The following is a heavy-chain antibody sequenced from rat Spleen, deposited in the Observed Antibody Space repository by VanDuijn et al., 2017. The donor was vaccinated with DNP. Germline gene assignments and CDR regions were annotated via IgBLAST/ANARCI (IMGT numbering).Heavy chain of an antibody. CDR1: GFSLTTYN. Sequence: QVQLKESGPGLVQPSQTLSLTCTVSGFSLTTYNVHWIRQSTGKGLEWMGMVWSFGSTDYNSTLKSRLSISRDTSKSQVFLKMNSLKSEDTATYYCAGHALLTTEALDYWGQGVMVTVSS. D-gene: IGHD1-11*01. J-gene: IGHJ2*01. V-gene: IGHV2-30*01. CDR2: VWSFGST. CDR3: AGHALLTTEALDY.